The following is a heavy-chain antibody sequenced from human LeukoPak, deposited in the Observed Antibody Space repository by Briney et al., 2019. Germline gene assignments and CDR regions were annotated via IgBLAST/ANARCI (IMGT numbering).Heavy chain of an antibody. V-gene: IGHV1-46*01. CDR3: ASDDLWGGMDV. Sequence: ASVKVSCKASGYTFTSYYMHWVRQAPGQGLEWMGIINPSGGSTSYAQKFQGRVTMTRDTSTSTVYMELSSLRSEGTAVYYCASDDLWGGMDVWGQGTTVTVSS. CDR2: INPSGGST. J-gene: IGHJ6*02. D-gene: IGHD3-3*01. CDR1: GYTFTSYY.